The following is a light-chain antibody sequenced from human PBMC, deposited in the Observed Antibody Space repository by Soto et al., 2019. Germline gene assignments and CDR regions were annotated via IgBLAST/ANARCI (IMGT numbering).Light chain of an antibody. V-gene: IGLV1-47*01. CDR3: AACDDSLSGYV. J-gene: IGLJ1*01. CDR2: KNN. CDR1: SSNIGSNY. Sequence: QSVLTQAPSASGTPVQRVTISCSGSSSNIGSNYVYWYQQLPGTAPKLLIYKNNQRPSGVPDRFSGSKSGTSASLAISGLRSENEADYYCAACDDSLSGYVFGTGTKVTVL.